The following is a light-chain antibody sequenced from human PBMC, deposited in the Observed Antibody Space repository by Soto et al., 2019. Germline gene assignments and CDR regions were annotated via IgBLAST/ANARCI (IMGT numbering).Light chain of an antibody. V-gene: IGLV2-14*01. CDR2: EVT. CDR3: NSYTNSSAVV. CDR1: RDDIGAYDY. J-gene: IGLJ2*01. Sequence: SALTQPASVSGSPGQSITISCAGTRDDIGAYDYVSWYQQHPGNAPKLLVYEVTNRPSGVSDRFSGSKSGNTASLTIPGLQAEDEADYYCNSYTNSSAVVFGGGTKVTVL.